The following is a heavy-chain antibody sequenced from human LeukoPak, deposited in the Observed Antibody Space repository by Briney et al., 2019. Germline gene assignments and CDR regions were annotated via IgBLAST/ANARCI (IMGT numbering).Heavy chain of an antibody. V-gene: IGHV3-66*01. CDR1: GFTVSSNY. J-gene: IGHJ1*01. CDR3: ARDSMIVGWYFQH. Sequence: GGSLRLSCADSGFTVSSNYMSWVRQAPGKGLEWVSVISSGGSTNYSDSVKGRFTISRDNSKNTLNLQMNSLRAEDTAVYYCARDSMIVGWYFQHWGQGTLVTVSS. CDR2: ISSGGST. D-gene: IGHD3-22*01.